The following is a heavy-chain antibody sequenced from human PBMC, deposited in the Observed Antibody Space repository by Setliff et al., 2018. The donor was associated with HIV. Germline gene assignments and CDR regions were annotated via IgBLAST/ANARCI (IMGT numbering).Heavy chain of an antibody. CDR2: IYHSGGT. CDR1: GYSISSAYY. Sequence: LSLTCTVSGYSISSAYYWGWIRQPPGKGLEWIGSIYHSGGTYYNPSLKSRVTISLDTSKNLFSLKLSSVIAADTAVYYCARPLTTSFNFWGDAFAIWGQGTMVTVSS. CDR3: ARPLTTSFNFWGDAFAI. V-gene: IGHV4-38-2*02. J-gene: IGHJ3*02. D-gene: IGHD3-3*01.